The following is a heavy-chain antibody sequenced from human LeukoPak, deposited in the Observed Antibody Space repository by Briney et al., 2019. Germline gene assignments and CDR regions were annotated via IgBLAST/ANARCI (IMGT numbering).Heavy chain of an antibody. D-gene: IGHD6-19*01. CDR2: IYYSGST. V-gene: IGHV4-39*07. CDR3: AREEQWLV. Sequence: SETLSLTCTVSGGSISSSSYYWGWIRQPPGKGLEWIGSIYYSGSTYYNPSLKSRVTISVDTSKNQFSLKLSSVTAADTAVYYCAREEQWLVWGQGTLVTVSS. J-gene: IGHJ4*02. CDR1: GGSISSSSYY.